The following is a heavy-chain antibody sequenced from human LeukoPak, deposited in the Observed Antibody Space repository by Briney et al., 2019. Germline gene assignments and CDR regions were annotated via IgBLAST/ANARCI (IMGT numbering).Heavy chain of an antibody. CDR1: GYTFTSYA. CDR3: ARDLDSSREDV. V-gene: IGHV1-3*01. Sequence: ASVKVSCKASGYTFTSYAMHWVRQAPGQRLEWMGWINAGNGNTKYSQKFQGRVAITRDTSASTAYMELSSLRSEDTAVYYCARDLDSSREDVWGQGTTVTVSS. CDR2: INAGNGNT. J-gene: IGHJ6*02. D-gene: IGHD3-22*01.